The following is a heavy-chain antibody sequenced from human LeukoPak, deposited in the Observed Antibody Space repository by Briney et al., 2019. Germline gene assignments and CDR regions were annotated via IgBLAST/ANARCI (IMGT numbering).Heavy chain of an antibody. D-gene: IGHD3-10*01. Sequence: GGSLRLSCAASGFTFSTYAMTWVRQAPGKGLEWVSLISGTGGSTYYADSVKGRFTISRDNSKNTLYLQMNSLGAEDTAVYYCARERFGEFPPYYYYYMDVWGKGTTVTISS. V-gene: IGHV3-23*01. CDR1: GFTFSTYA. CDR2: ISGTGGST. CDR3: ARERFGEFPPYYYYYMDV. J-gene: IGHJ6*03.